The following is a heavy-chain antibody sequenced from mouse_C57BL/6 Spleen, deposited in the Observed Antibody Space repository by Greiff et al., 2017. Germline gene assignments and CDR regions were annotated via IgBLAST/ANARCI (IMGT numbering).Heavy chain of an antibody. CDR3: TRLEEGVGYFDY. CDR1: GYTFTEYT. Sequence: VHVKQSGAELVKPGASVKLSCTASGYTFTEYTIHWVKQRSGQGLEWIGWFYPGGGSIKYTEKFKDKATLTADKSSSTVYMELSRLTSEDSAVYCCTRLEEGVGYFDYWGQGTTLTVSA. CDR2: FYPGGGSI. V-gene: IGHV1-62-2*01. J-gene: IGHJ2*01.